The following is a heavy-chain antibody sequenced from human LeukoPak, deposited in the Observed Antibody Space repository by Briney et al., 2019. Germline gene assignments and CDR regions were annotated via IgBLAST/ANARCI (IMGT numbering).Heavy chain of an antibody. J-gene: IGHJ3*02. CDR2: IFTSGTT. CDR1: GGSIRSYY. Sequence: SETLSLTCTVSGGSIRSYYWSWIRQPAGKGLEWIGRIFTSGTTDYNPSLKSRVTMSVDTSKNQFSLKLSSVTAADTAVCYCARSYGINDAFDIWGQGTMVTVSS. D-gene: IGHD2-8*01. V-gene: IGHV4-4*07. CDR3: ARSYGINDAFDI.